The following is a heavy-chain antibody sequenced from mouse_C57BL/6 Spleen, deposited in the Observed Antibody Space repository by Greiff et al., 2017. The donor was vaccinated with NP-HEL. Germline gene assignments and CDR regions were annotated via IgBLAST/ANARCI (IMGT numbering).Heavy chain of an antibody. CDR2: IYPGDGDT. V-gene: IGHV1-80*01. Sequence: VQLQQSGAELVKPGASVKISCKASGYAFSSYWMNWVKQRPGQGLEWIGQIYPGDGDTKYNGKFKGKATLTADKSSSTAYIKLSSLPSEDSAVYFCAGHDGDYLAWYAYWGQGALVTVSA. CDR1: GYAFSSYW. J-gene: IGHJ3*01. D-gene: IGHD2-13*01. CDR3: AGHDGDYLAWYAY.